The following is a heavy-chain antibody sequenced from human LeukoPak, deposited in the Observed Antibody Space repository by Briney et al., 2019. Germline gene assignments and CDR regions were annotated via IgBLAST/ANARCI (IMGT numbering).Heavy chain of an antibody. J-gene: IGHJ1*01. Sequence: PGGSLRLSCAASGFTFSSYAMHWVRQAPGKGLEWVSAISGSGGSTYYADSVKGRFTISRDNSKNTLYLQMNSLRAEDTAVYYCAKATDSLWFGELPLDWGQGTLVTVSS. CDR2: ISGSGGST. CDR3: AKATDSLWFGELPLD. CDR1: GFTFSSYA. D-gene: IGHD3-10*01. V-gene: IGHV3-23*01.